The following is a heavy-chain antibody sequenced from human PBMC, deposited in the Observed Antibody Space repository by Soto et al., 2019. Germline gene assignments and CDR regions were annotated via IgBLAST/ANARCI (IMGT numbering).Heavy chain of an antibody. D-gene: IGHD6-13*01. V-gene: IGHV4-59*02. Sequence: QVQLQESGPGLVKPSETLSLTCTVSGGSVSGHYWSWIRQPPGKGLEWIGYIYYSGSTTYNPSLKSRVTIGVDTSKNQFSLRLSSVTAADTAVYYCARTVAEAATEVLDYWGRGTLVIVSS. CDR1: GGSVSGHY. CDR3: ARTVAEAATEVLDY. J-gene: IGHJ4*02. CDR2: IYYSGST.